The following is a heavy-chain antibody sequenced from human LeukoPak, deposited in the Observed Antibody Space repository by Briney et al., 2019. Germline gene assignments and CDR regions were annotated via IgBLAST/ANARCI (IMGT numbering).Heavy chain of an antibody. CDR2: IIPIFGTG. D-gene: IGHD2-15*01. CDR3: AREGARGFCSGGSCYSGFDY. V-gene: IGHV1-69*05. CDR1: GDTFNYYA. J-gene: IGHJ4*02. Sequence: RASVKVSCKASGDTFNYYAISWVRQAPGQGLEWMGGIIPIFGTGKYAQKFQGRVTFTTDDSTTTVYMELKRLTSDDTAVYYCAREGARGFCSGGSCYSGFDYWGQGTLVTVSS.